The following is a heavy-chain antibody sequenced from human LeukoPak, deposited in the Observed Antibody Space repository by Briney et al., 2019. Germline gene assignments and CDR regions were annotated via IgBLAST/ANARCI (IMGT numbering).Heavy chain of an antibody. J-gene: IGHJ4*02. CDR2: INPSGGST. Sequence: ASVKVSCKVSGYTLTELSMHWVRQAPGQGLEWMGIINPSGGSTSYAQKFQDRVTMTRDTSTNTVYVELSSLRSEDTAVYYCARLPVPQWWGSGSPDNVDYWGQGTLVTVSS. CDR3: ARLPVPQWWGSGSPDNVDY. CDR1: GYTLTELS. D-gene: IGHD3-10*01. V-gene: IGHV1-46*01.